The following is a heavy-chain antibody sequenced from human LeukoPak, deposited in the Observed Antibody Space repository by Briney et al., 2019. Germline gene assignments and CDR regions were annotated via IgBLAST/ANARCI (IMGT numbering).Heavy chain of an antibody. D-gene: IGHD3-10*01. J-gene: IGHJ4*02. V-gene: IGHV4-59*11. CDR2: IYYSGST. CDR3: ARGRITMVRGALMYYFDY. CDR1: GGSISSHY. Sequence: SETLSPTCTVSGGSISSHYWSWIRQPPGKGLEWLGYIYYSGSTNYNPSLKSRVTISVDTSKNQFSLKLSSVTAADTAVYYCARGRITMVRGALMYYFDYWGQGTLVTVSS.